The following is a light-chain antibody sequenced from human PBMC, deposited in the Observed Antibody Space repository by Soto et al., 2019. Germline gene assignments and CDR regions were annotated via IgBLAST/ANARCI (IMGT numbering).Light chain of an antibody. J-gene: IGKJ5*01. CDR2: AAS. CDR1: QSINRF. CDR3: QQSYSPPPVT. V-gene: IGKV1-39*01. Sequence: DIQMTQSPSSLSASVGDRVTITCRASQSINRFLNWYQQKPGKAPKLLIYAASSLQSGVPSRFSGSGSGTDLTLTISSMQPEDFATYYCQQSYSPPPVTFGQGTRLEIK.